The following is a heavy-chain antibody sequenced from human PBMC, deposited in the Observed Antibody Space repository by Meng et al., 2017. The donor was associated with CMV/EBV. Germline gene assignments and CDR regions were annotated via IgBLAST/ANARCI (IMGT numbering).Heavy chain of an antibody. CDR3: ARWYCSTTSCLFDY. V-gene: IGHV3-48*03. CDR1: GFTFNTYE. D-gene: IGHD2-2*01. Sequence: GGSPRLSCTASGFTFNTYEMNWVRQAPGKGLEWVSYISSNGNTIFYADFVKGRFTVSRDNPKNSLYLQMNSLRADDTAVYYCARWYCSTTSCLFDYWGQGTLVTVSS. CDR2: ISSNGNTI. J-gene: IGHJ4*02.